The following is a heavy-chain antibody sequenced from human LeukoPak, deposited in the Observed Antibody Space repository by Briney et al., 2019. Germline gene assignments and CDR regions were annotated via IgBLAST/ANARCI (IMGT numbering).Heavy chain of an antibody. Sequence: GSLRLSCEPSGFTFSSYGMHWVRQAPGKGLEWVSSISSSSIYIYYADSMKGRFTISRDNAKNSLYLQMNSLRAEDTAVYYCARPFANIVGATPWGQGTLVTVSS. D-gene: IGHD1-26*01. CDR3: ARPFANIVGATP. CDR2: ISSSSIYI. V-gene: IGHV3-21*04. CDR1: GFTFSSYG. J-gene: IGHJ5*02.